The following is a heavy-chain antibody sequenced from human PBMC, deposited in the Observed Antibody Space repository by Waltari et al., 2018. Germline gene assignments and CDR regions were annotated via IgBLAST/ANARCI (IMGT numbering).Heavy chain of an antibody. J-gene: IGHJ6*02. V-gene: IGHV3-48*03. CDR3: ARENYYASCFDI. CDR2: IDSSGTKI. CDR1: GFTLSSYD. Sequence: ELQLVQSGGGFVQPGGSLRLSCVASGFTLSSYDVNWIRQPPGKGLEWVSYIDSSGTKISYADSVKGRFTISRDNARNSVSLLVNSLTAEDTAVYFCARENYYASCFDIWGQGTTVTVSS. D-gene: IGHD3-10*01.